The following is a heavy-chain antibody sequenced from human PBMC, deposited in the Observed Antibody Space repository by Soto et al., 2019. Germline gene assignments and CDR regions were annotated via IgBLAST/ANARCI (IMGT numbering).Heavy chain of an antibody. CDR3: VRAGSVIYYYYYMDL. J-gene: IGHJ6*03. CDR2: INWNGGSK. V-gene: IGHV3-20*01. Sequence: EAQLVESGGGVVRPGWSLRLSCAASGFTFDDYGMSWVRQAPGKGLEWVSGINWNGGSKGYADSVKGRFTISRDNAKNSLYLQMNSLRAEDTALYHCVRAGSVIYYYYYMDLWGKGTTVTVSS. CDR1: GFTFDDYG.